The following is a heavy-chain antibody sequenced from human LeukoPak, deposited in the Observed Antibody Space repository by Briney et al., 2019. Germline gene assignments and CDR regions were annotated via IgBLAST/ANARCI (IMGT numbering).Heavy chain of an antibody. CDR2: ISGSGGST. CDR3: AKIGPAMVRGIDGPFW. J-gene: IGHJ4*02. V-gene: IGHV3-23*01. D-gene: IGHD3-10*01. Sequence: GGSLRLSCAASGFTFSSYAMSWVRRAPGKGLEWVSAISGSGGSTYYADSVKGRFTISRDNSKNTLYLQMNSLRAEDTAVYYCAKIGPAMVRGIDGPFWWGQGTLVTVSS. CDR1: GFTFSSYA.